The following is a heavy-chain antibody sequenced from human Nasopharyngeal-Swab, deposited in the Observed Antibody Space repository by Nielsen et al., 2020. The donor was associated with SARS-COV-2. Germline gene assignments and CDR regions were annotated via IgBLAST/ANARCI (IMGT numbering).Heavy chain of an antibody. CDR1: GGSFSGYY. CDR3: ARGGRITIFGVVIRGHYYYYMDV. V-gene: IGHV4-34*01. Sequence: SETLSLTCAVYGGSFSGYYWSWIRQPPGKGLEWIGEINHSGSTNYNPSLKSRVTISVDTSKNQFSLKLSSVTAADTAVYYCARGGRITIFGVVIRGHYYYYMDVWDKGTTVTVSS. D-gene: IGHD3-3*01. J-gene: IGHJ6*03. CDR2: INHSGST.